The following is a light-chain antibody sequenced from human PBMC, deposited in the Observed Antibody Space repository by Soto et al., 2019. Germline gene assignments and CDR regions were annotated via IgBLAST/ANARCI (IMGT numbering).Light chain of an antibody. Sequence: QSVLTQSPSVSAAPGKTVSISCSGTSSNIENNYVSWYQVLPKTAPKLLIYDNLKRPSGIPDRFSGSKSGTSATLVITGLQTGDEADYYCGTWESSRNWVFGGGTKVTVL. CDR2: DNL. J-gene: IGLJ3*02. CDR1: SSNIENNY. V-gene: IGLV1-51*01. CDR3: GTWESSRNWV.